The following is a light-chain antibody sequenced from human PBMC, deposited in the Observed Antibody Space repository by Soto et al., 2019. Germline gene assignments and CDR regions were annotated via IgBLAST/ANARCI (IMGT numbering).Light chain of an antibody. J-gene: IGKJ3*01. CDR3: QVYGTNPIFT. CDR1: QRVAGNF. Sequence: ELFLTQSPDTLSLSPGDRAALSCRASQRVAGNFLAWYQQKPGQSPRLLIYGASYRASDIPDRFSGSGSGTDFTLTISRLEPEDFAIYFCQVYGTNPIFTFGPGTKVDSK. CDR2: GAS. V-gene: IGKV3-20*01.